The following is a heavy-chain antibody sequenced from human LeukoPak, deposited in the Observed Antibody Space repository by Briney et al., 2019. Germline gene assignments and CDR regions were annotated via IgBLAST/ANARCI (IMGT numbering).Heavy chain of an antibody. CDR2: ISYDRSNK. D-gene: IGHD4-17*01. Sequence: PGGSLRLSCAASGFIFSTYDMHWVRQAPGKGLEWVAVISYDRSNKYYADSVKGRFTISRDNSKNTLYLQMNSLRAEDTAVYYCAKEIWPTVTTPGHTHFDYWGQGTLVTVSS. CDR3: AKEIWPTVTTPGHTHFDY. J-gene: IGHJ4*02. V-gene: IGHV3-30*18. CDR1: GFIFSTYD.